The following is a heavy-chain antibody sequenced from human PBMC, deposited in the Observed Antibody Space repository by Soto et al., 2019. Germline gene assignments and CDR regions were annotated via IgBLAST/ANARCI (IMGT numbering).Heavy chain of an antibody. CDR3: ARRRGYYDFWSGYPTYFDY. J-gene: IGHJ4*02. V-gene: IGHV4-39*01. CDR2: IYYSGST. Sequence: SETLSLTCTVSGGSISSSSYYLGWIRQPPGKGLEWIGSIYYSGSTYYNPSLKSRVTISVDTSKNQFSLKLSSVTAADTAVYYCARRRGYYDFWSGYPTYFDYWGQGTLVTVSS. D-gene: IGHD3-3*01. CDR1: GGSISSSSYY.